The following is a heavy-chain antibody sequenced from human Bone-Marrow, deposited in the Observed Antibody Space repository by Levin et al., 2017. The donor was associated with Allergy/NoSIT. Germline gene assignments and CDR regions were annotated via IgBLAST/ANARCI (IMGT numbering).Heavy chain of an antibody. CDR2: IGTANNYI. Sequence: KSGGSLRLSCTASGFTFSSYSMNWVRQAPGKGLEWVSSIGTANNYIYYTDSVKGRFTISRDNAKNSLYLQMNSLRAEDTAVYYCARDPAGYDSSGYYSRVAFDMWGQGTMVTVSS. J-gene: IGHJ3*02. CDR1: GFTFSSYS. V-gene: IGHV3-21*01. CDR3: ARDPAGYDSSGYYSRVAFDM. D-gene: IGHD3-22*01.